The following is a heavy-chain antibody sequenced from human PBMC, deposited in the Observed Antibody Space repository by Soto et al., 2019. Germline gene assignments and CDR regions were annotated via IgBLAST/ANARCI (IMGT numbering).Heavy chain of an antibody. D-gene: IGHD3-9*01. J-gene: IGHJ4*02. Sequence: EVQLVESGGTLVQPGGSLKLSCVASGSIFSGSEMHWVRQASGKGLEWIGRIGSRLNNYATVYGASIRGRFTISRDDSRNTAYLQMNSLRTEVTSLYYCILDNILAGYRFAYWGRGSLVTVSS. CDR3: ILDNILAGYRFAY. CDR2: IGSRLNNYAT. V-gene: IGHV3-73*01. CDR1: GSIFSGSE.